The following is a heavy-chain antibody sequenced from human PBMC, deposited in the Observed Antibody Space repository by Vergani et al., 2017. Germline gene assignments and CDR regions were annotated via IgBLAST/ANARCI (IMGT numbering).Heavy chain of an antibody. CDR2: INPSGGST. V-gene: IGHV1-46*01. D-gene: IGHD6-13*01. CDR1: GYTFTSYY. Sequence: QVQLVQSGAEVKKPGASVKVSCKASGYTFTSYYMHWVRQAPGQGLEWMGIINPSGGSTSYAQKFQGRVTMTRDTSTSTVYMELSSLRSEDTAVYYCARDPGKLYCSSWYGAFDIWGQGTMVTVSS. J-gene: IGHJ3*02. CDR3: ARDPGKLYCSSWYGAFDI.